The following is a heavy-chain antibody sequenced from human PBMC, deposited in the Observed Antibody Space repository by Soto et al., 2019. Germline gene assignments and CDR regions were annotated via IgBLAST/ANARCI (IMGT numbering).Heavy chain of an antibody. Sequence: SETLSLTCTVSGGSISSYCWSWIRQPAWKGLEWVGRIYTSGSTNYNPSLKSRVTMSVDTAKNQFSLKLSSVTAADTAVYYCARDKDSSSWYNWFDPLGQGTLVNVSS. D-gene: IGHD6-13*01. CDR3: ARDKDSSSWYNWFDP. V-gene: IGHV4-4*07. J-gene: IGHJ5*02. CDR2: IYTSGST. CDR1: GGSISSYC.